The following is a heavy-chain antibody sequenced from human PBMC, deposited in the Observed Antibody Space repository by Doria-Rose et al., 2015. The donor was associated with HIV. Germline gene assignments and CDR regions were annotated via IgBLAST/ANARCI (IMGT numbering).Heavy chain of an antibody. Sequence: SGPVLVKPTETLTLTCTVSGVSLSSPGMGVSWIRQPPGQALEWLANIFSDDERSYISSLKSRLTISRGTSNSQVVLTMTDMDPVDTATYYCARIKSSRWYHKYYFDFWGQGTLVIVSA. CDR1: GVSLSSPGMG. V-gene: IGHV2-26*01. CDR2: IFSDDER. J-gene: IGHJ4*02. CDR3: ARIKSSRWYHKYYFDF. D-gene: IGHD6-13*01.